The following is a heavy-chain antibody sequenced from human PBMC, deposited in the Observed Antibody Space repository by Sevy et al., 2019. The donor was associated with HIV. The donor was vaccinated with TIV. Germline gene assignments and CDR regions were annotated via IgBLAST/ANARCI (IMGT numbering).Heavy chain of an antibody. CDR1: GGSISSYY. V-gene: IGHV4-59*01. D-gene: IGHD6-19*01. J-gene: IGHJ4*02. CDR3: AREISSGWLDY. Sequence: SETLSLTCTVSGGSISSYYWNWIRQPPGKGLEWIGYIYYSGSTNYNPSLKSRVTISVDTSKNQFSLKVSSVTAADTAVDYCAREISSGWLDYWGQGTLVTVSS. CDR2: IYYSGST.